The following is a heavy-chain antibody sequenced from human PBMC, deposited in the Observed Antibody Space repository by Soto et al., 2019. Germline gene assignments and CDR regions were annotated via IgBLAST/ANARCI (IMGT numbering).Heavy chain of an antibody. CDR2: IKYDGSEK. D-gene: IGHD2-2*01. J-gene: IGHJ4*02. Sequence: EVQLVESGGGLVQPGGSLRLSCAASGFTFSSYWMSWVRQAPGRGLEWMANIKYDGSEKYYVDSVKGRLTISRDNAKNSLYLQMNSLRAEDTAVYYCASSPHKASRPDSWGQGTLVTVSS. CDR3: ASSPHKASRPDS. CDR1: GFTFSSYW. V-gene: IGHV3-7*03.